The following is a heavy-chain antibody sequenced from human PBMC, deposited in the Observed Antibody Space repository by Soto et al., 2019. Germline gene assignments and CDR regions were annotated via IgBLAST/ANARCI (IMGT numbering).Heavy chain of an antibody. D-gene: IGHD3-3*01. CDR1: GYTFTSYG. J-gene: IGHJ5*02. V-gene: IGHV1-2*02. Sequence: ASVKVSCKASGYTFTSYGISWVRQAPGQGLEWMGWINPNSGGTNYAQKFQGRVTMTRDTSISTAYMELSRLRSDDTAVYYCAREFRITIFGVVITSNWFDPCGQGTLVTVSP. CDR2: INPNSGGT. CDR3: AREFRITIFGVVITSNWFDP.